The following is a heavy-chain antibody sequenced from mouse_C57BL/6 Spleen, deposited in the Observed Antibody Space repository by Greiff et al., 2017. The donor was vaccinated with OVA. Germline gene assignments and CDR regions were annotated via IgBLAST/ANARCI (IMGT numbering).Heavy chain of an antibody. D-gene: IGHD2-1*01. CDR3: TTRGNYGGYYFDY. CDR1: GFNIKDDY. J-gene: IGHJ2*01. Sequence: VQLQQSGAELVRPGASVKLSCTASGFNIKDDYMHWVKQRPEQGLEWIGWIDPENGDTEYASKFQGKATITADTSSNTAYLQLSSLTSEDTAVYYCTTRGNYGGYYFDYWGQGTTLTVSS. CDR2: IDPENGDT. V-gene: IGHV14-4*01.